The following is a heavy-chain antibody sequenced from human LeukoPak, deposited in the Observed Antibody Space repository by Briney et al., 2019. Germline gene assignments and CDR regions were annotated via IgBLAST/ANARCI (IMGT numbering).Heavy chain of an antibody. J-gene: IGHJ3*02. Sequence: PSQTLSLTCTVSGGSISSGSYYWSWIRQPAGKGLEWIGRIYTSGSTNYNPSLKSRVTISVDTSKNQFSLKLSSVTAADTAVYYCAREGSGSYYHDALDIWGQGTMVTVSS. CDR2: IYTSGST. CDR3: AREGSGSYYHDALDI. V-gene: IGHV4-61*02. CDR1: GGSISSGSYY. D-gene: IGHD1-26*01.